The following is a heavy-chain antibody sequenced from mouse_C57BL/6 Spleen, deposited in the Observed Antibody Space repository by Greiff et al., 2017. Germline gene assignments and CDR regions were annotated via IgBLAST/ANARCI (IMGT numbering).Heavy chain of an antibody. Sequence: VQLQQPGAELVKPGASVKVSCKASGYTFTSYWMHWVKQRPGKGLEWIGRIHPSDSDTNYTQKFKGKATMTVDKSSSTAYMQLSILTYEDSAVYYRAINGGSSYGAMDDWGQGTSVTVSS. V-gene: IGHV1-74*01. CDR3: AINGGSSYGAMDD. J-gene: IGHJ4*01. CDR1: GYTFTSYW. D-gene: IGHD1-1*01. CDR2: IHPSDSDT.